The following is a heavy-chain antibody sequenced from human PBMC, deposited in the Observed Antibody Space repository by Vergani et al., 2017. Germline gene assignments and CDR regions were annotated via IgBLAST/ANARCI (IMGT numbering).Heavy chain of an antibody. J-gene: IGHJ6*02. V-gene: IGHV1-69*13. CDR3: ASPPHSSWNYYYYGMDV. CDR1: GGTFSSYA. Sequence: QVQLLQSGAEVKKPGSSVKVSCKASGGTFSSYAISWVRQAPGQGLEWMGRIIPIFGTANYAQKFQRIVTITADESTSTAYMELSSLRSEDTAVYYCASPPHSSWNYYYYGMDVWGQGTTVTVSS. D-gene: IGHD6-13*01. CDR2: IIPIFGTA.